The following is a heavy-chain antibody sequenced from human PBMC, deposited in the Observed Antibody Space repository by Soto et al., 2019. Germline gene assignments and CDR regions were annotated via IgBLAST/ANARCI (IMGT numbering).Heavy chain of an antibody. J-gene: IGHJ3*02. D-gene: IGHD2-2*01. CDR2: INTDGGSS. CDR3: VREAGYCSRTSCYRRAFDT. V-gene: IGHV3-74*03. Sequence: EVQLVESGGDLVQPGGSLRLSCAASGFTFSGHWMHWVRQVPGKGLEWVSRINTDGGSSAYADSVKGRFTISRDNAKNTLYLQMKGLRAEDTAVYYCVREAGYCSRTSCYRRAFDTWGQGTTVTVSS. CDR1: GFTFSGHW.